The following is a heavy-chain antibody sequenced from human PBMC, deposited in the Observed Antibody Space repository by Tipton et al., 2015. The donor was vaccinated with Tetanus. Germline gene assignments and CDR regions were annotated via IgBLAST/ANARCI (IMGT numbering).Heavy chain of an antibody. CDR1: GGSASSGSYY. CDR2: IYYSGST. J-gene: IGHJ3*02. Sequence: TLSLTCTVSGGSASSGSYYWSWIRQPPGKGLEWIGYIYYSGSTNYNPSLKSRVTISVDTSKNQFSLKLSSVTAADTAVYYCAREGYYDSSGYYYKGAFDIWGQGTMVTVSS. D-gene: IGHD3-22*01. CDR3: AREGYYDSSGYYYKGAFDI. V-gene: IGHV4-61*01.